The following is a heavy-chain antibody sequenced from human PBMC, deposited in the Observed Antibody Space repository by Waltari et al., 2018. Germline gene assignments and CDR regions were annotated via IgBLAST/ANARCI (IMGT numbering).Heavy chain of an antibody. Sequence: QVQLKESGPGLVKPSETLSLTCAVSGYSISSGYYWGWIRQPPGKGLEWIGSIYHSGSTYYNPSLKSRVTISVDTSKNQFSLKLSSVTAADTAVYYCARSVVLGYYYYYYYMDVWGKGTTVTVSS. CDR2: IYHSGST. CDR1: GYSISSGYY. CDR3: ARSVVLGYYYYYYYMDV. D-gene: IGHD2-8*02. J-gene: IGHJ6*03. V-gene: IGHV4-38-2*01.